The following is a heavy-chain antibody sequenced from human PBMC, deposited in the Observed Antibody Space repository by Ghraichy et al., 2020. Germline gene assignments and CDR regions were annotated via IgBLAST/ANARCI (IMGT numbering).Heavy chain of an antibody. CDR3: ARGNFATIRVYFDY. CDR1: GFTFSGYA. Sequence: GGSLRLSCAASGFTFSGYAMHWVRQAPGKGLEWVALTSYDGSNKHYADSVKGRFTISRDNSKNTLYLQMNSLRDEDTAVYYCARGNFATIRVYFDYWGQGTLVTVSS. CDR2: TSYDGSNK. V-gene: IGHV3-30*03. J-gene: IGHJ4*02. D-gene: IGHD1-26*01.